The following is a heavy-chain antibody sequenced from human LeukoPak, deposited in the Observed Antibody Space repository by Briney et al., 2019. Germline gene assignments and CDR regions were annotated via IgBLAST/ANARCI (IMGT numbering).Heavy chain of an antibody. Sequence: KPGGSLRLSCAASGFTFSDYYVSWIRQAPGKGLEWVSYISSSGSTIYYADSVKGRFTISRDNAKNSLYLQMNGLRAEDMAVYYCASPGTIVGATEVDYWGQGTLVTVSS. CDR1: GFTFSDYY. CDR3: ASPGTIVGATEVDY. D-gene: IGHD1-26*01. J-gene: IGHJ4*02. CDR2: ISSSGSTI. V-gene: IGHV3-11*01.